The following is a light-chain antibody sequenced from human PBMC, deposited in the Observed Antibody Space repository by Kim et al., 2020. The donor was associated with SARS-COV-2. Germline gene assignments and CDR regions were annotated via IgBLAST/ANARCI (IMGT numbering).Light chain of an antibody. J-gene: IGLJ2*01. CDR2: GKN. CDR3: NSRDSNDNVV. Sequence: VALGPTVSITCQGDSLRSYYATWYQQKPGQAPILVIYGKNNRPSGIPDRFSGSSSGNTASLTITGTQAGDEADYYCNSRDSNDNVVFGGGTKLTVL. V-gene: IGLV3-19*01. CDR1: SLRSYY.